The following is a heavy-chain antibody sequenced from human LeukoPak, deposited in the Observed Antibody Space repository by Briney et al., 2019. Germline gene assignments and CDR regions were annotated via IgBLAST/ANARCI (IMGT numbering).Heavy chain of an antibody. Sequence: GESLKISCKGSGYSFTSYWIGWVRQMPGKGLEWMGIIYPGDSDTRYSPSFQGQVTISADKSISTAYLQWSSLKASDTAMYYCARHGSKWELLNGLFDYWGQGTLVTVSS. CDR2: IYPGDSDT. CDR3: ARHGSKWELLNGLFDY. J-gene: IGHJ4*02. D-gene: IGHD1-26*01. CDR1: GYSFTSYW. V-gene: IGHV5-51*01.